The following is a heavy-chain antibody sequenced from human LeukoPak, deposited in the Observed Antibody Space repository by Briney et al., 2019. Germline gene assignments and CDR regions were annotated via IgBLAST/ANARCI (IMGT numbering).Heavy chain of an antibody. J-gene: IGHJ4*02. Sequence: PGGSLRLFCAASGFTFSSYAMSWVRQAPGKGLEWVSAISGSGGSTYYADSVKGRFTISRDNSKNTLYLQMNSLRAEDTAVYYCAKDNTMIVVVILGYWGQGTLVTVSS. CDR2: ISGSGGST. D-gene: IGHD3-22*01. CDR3: AKDNTMIVVVILGY. CDR1: GFTFSSYA. V-gene: IGHV3-23*01.